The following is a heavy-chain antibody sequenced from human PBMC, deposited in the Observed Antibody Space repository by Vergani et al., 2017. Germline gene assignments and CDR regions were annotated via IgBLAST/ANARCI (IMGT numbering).Heavy chain of an antibody. V-gene: IGHV1-69*02. Sequence: QVHLEQSGTEVKKPGSSVKVSCKVSGDIFNNYTVTWVRQAPGQGLEWMGRIIPIIRLATSAQKFQGRVTITADESTSTAYMELSSLRSEDTAVYYCASRDITIFGVVIIRGYYYYGMDVWGQGTTVTVSS. D-gene: IGHD3-3*01. CDR2: IIPIIRLA. CDR3: ASRDITIFGVVIIRGYYYYGMDV. J-gene: IGHJ6*02. CDR1: GDIFNNYT.